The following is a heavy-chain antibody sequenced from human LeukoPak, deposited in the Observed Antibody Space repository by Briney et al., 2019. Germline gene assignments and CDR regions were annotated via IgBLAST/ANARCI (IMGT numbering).Heavy chain of an antibody. CDR3: AKAGCSSTSCYKGYFQH. D-gene: IGHD2-2*02. V-gene: IGHV3-53*01. Sequence: PGGSLRLSCAASGFTVSNNYMSWVRQAPGQGLEWVSVIYTGGSTHYADSVKGRFIISRDNSKNTLYLQMNSLRADDTAVYYCAKAGCSSTSCYKGYFQHWGQGTLVTVSS. J-gene: IGHJ1*01. CDR1: GFTVSNNY. CDR2: IYTGGST.